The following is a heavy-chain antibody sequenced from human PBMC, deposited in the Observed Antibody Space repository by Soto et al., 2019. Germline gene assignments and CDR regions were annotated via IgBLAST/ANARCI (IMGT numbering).Heavy chain of an antibody. Sequence: PGESLKISGKGSGYSFTSYWIGWVRQMPGKGLEWMGIIYPGDSDTRYSPSFQGQVTISADKSISTAYLQWSSLKASDTAMYYCARGGGGEMATIYFDYWGQETLVTVSS. J-gene: IGHJ4*02. V-gene: IGHV5-51*01. D-gene: IGHD3-16*01. CDR2: IYPGDSDT. CDR3: ARGGGGEMATIYFDY. CDR1: GYSFTSYW.